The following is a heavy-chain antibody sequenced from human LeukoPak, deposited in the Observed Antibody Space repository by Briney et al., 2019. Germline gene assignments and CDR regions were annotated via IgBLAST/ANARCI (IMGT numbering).Heavy chain of an antibody. CDR2: IKQDGSEK. J-gene: IGHJ5*02. Sequence: GGSLTLSCAASGFSFSIHGMSWVRQAPGKGLEWVANIKQDGSEKYYVDSLKGRFTISRDNAKNSLYLQMNNLRVEDTAVYYCARLAIRGIDFSNPEFDPWGQGTLVTVSS. CDR1: GFSFSIHG. V-gene: IGHV3-7*01. D-gene: IGHD4-11*01. CDR3: ARLAIRGIDFSNPEFDP.